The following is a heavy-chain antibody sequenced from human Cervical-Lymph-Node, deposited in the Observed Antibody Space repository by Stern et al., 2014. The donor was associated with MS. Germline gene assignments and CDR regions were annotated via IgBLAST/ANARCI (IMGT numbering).Heavy chain of an antibody. V-gene: IGHV5-51*03. Sequence: VQLVQSGAGVKKPGESLKISCKGSGYSFATYWIGWVRQMPGKGPEWLGIIYPCDSDTRYSPSFQGQVTISADKSISTAYLHWSSLKASDTAMYYCARPGDDTAKYGLDVWGQGTTVTVSS. J-gene: IGHJ6*02. CDR1: GYSFATYW. CDR2: IYPCDSDT. D-gene: IGHD5-18*01. CDR3: ARPGDDTAKYGLDV.